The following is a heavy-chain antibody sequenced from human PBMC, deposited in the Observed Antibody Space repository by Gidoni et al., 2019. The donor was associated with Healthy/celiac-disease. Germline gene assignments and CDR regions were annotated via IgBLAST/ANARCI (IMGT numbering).Heavy chain of an antibody. V-gene: IGHV3-11*01. Sequence: QVQLVESGGGLVKPGGSLRLSCAASGFTFSDYYMSWTRQAPGKGLEWVSYISSSGSTIYYADSVKGRFTISRDNAKNSLYLQMNSLRAEDTAVYYCARDMVRGVIPSYYFDYWGQGTLVTVSS. CDR2: ISSSGSTI. J-gene: IGHJ4*02. D-gene: IGHD3-10*01. CDR1: GFTFSDYY. CDR3: ARDMVRGVIPSYYFDY.